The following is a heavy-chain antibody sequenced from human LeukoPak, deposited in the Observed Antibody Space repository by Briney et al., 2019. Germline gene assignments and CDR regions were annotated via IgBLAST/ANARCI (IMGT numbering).Heavy chain of an antibody. V-gene: IGHV3-23*01. CDR2: ISGSGGAT. CDR1: GFTFRSYA. CDR3: AKGVGYFYYMDV. Sequence: GGSLRLSCAASGFTFRSYAMSWVRQAPGKGLEWVSGISGSGGATYYADSVKGRFTISRGNSKNTLYLQMSSLRAEDTALYYCAKGVGYFYYMDVWGKGTTVTVSS. J-gene: IGHJ6*03. D-gene: IGHD2-15*01.